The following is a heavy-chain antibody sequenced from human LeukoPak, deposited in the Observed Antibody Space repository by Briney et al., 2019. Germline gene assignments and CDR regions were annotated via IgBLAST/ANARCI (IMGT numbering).Heavy chain of an antibody. CDR2: IKQDGSVQ. CDR3: ARKWAVAGSSYFDY. V-gene: IGHV3-7*03. J-gene: IGHJ4*02. Sequence: PGGSLRLSCTASGFTFSNYWMSWIRQAPGKGLEWVANIKQDGSVQYYVDSAKGRFTISRDNAKNSLYLQMNSLRAEDTAVYYCARKWAVAGSSYFDYWGQGTLVTVSS. CDR1: GFTFSNYW. D-gene: IGHD6-19*01.